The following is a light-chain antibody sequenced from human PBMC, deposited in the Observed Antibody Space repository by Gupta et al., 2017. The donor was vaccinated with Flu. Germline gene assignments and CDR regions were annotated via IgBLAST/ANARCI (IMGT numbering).Light chain of an antibody. CDR1: NSNIGDNY. Sequence: QSVLTQPPSVSAAPGPRVTISCSVGNSNIGDNYVSWYQQLPGPAPKLLIYENIHRPSGIPDRFSGSKSGTSATLRITGLQTGDEAVYHCGTWDNSLNAYVFGSGTKVIVL. CDR2: ENI. J-gene: IGLJ1*01. V-gene: IGLV1-51*02. CDR3: GTWDNSLNAYV.